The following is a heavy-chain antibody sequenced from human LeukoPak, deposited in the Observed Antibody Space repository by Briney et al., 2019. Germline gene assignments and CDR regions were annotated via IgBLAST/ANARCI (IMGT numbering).Heavy chain of an antibody. CDR2: IYYSGST. V-gene: IGHV4-59*01. Sequence: SETLCLTCTVPGGSISSYYWSWIRQPPGKGLEWIGYIYYSGSTNYNPSLKSRVTISVDTSKNQFSLKLSSVTAADTAVYYCAREGRFLEWLYTRYYYYGMDVWGQGTTVTVSS. CDR1: GGSISSYY. D-gene: IGHD3-3*01. J-gene: IGHJ6*02. CDR3: AREGRFLEWLYTRYYYYGMDV.